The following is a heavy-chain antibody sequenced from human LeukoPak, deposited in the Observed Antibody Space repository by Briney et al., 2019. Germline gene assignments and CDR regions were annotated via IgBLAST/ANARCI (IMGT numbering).Heavy chain of an antibody. Sequence: GGSRRLSCAASGFTFSDFWMSWVRQAPGKGLECVASTNEAGGDKLYVDSVKGRFTISRDNSKNSLSLQMNSLTAEDTAIYYCAIATTGRGAFGSWGQGTLVSVS. D-gene: IGHD1-1*01. CDR1: GFTFSDFW. V-gene: IGHV3-7*01. J-gene: IGHJ4*02. CDR2: TNEAGGDK. CDR3: AIATTGRGAFGS.